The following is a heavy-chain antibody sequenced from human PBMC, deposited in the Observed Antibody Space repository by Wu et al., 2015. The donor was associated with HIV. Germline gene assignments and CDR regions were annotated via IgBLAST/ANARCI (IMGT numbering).Heavy chain of an antibody. V-gene: IGHV1-18*01. CDR3: ARISLGYRTYPYYFYGMDI. CDR1: GYRFENYG. Sequence: QIQLVQSGAEVKKPGSSVQVSCTASGYRFENYGISWVRQAPGQGLEWMGWISVYNGARKFAQKFQGRVTITAYESTSTAYMEMRSLRSEDTAVYYCARISLGYRTYPYYFYGMDIWGQGP. CDR2: ISVYNGAR. J-gene: IGHJ6*02. D-gene: IGHD5-18*01.